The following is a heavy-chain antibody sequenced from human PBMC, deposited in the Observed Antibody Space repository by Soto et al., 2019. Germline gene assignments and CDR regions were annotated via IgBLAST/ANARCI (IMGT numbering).Heavy chain of an antibody. CDR3: AKDQEGVTIFGVVTNDFDY. D-gene: IGHD3-3*01. CDR2: ISYDGSNK. V-gene: IGHV3-30*18. Sequence: GGSLRLSCAASGFTFSSYGIHWVRQAPGKGLEWVAVISYDGSNKYYADSVKGRFTISRDNSKNTLYLQMNSLRAEDTAVYYCAKDQEGVTIFGVVTNDFDYWGQGTLVTVSS. CDR1: GFTFSSYG. J-gene: IGHJ4*02.